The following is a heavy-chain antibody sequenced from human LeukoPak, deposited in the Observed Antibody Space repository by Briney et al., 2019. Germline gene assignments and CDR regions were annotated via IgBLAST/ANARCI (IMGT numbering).Heavy chain of an antibody. CDR2: IIPIFGTA. J-gene: IGHJ4*02. CDR3: ARVGGPYGDYDLDY. D-gene: IGHD4-17*01. Sequence: SVKVSCKASGGTFSSYGISWVRQAPGQGLEWMGGIIPIFGTANYAQKFQGRVTITADKSTSTAYMELSSLRSEDTAVYYCARVGGPYGDYDLDYWGQGTLVTVSS. CDR1: GGTFSSYG. V-gene: IGHV1-69*06.